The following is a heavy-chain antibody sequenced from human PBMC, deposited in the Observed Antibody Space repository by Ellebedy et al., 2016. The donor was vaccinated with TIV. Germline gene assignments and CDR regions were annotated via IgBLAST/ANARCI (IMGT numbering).Heavy chain of an antibody. CDR1: GFTFSIYW. CDR2: IKEDGSEK. Sequence: GESLKISCAASGFTFSIYWMNWVRQVPGKGLEWVANIKEDGSEKYYVDSAKGRFTISRDNAENSLYLQMNNLRVEDTAVYYCARDIYGSGGAFDVWGQGTMVTVSP. V-gene: IGHV3-7*01. J-gene: IGHJ3*01. D-gene: IGHD3-10*01. CDR3: ARDIYGSGGAFDV.